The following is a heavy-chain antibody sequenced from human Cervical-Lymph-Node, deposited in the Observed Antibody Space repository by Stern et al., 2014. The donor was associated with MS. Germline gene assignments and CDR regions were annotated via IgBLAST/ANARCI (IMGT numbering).Heavy chain of an antibody. CDR3: ARGELKEGLVRGMDV. V-gene: IGHV1-69*01. CDR2: IIPIFGTG. J-gene: IGHJ6*02. D-gene: IGHD1-26*01. CDR1: GGTFSSYA. Sequence: MPLVESGAEVKKPGSSVKVSCKASGGTFSSYAISWERQAPGQGLEWMGGIIPIFGTGNCSQKFQGRVTITADESTSTAYMELSSLRSEDTAVYYCARGELKEGLVRGMDVWGQGTTVTVSS.